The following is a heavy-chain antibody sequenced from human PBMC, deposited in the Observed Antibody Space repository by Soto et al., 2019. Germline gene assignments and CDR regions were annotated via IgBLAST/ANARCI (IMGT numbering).Heavy chain of an antibody. CDR1: GWIFTFKY. CDR2: ITPYNGNV. D-gene: IGHD7-27*01. Sequence: QMQLLQSGAEVKKTGSSVKISCKTSGWIFTFKYLHWVRQAPGQGLEWLGWITPYNGNVKYAQHFQDRISLTRDNSLTPLFLELRNLRSEDTGLYYCVRSATSGDQHFIDSWGQGTLVTVSS. CDR3: VRSATSGDQHFIDS. J-gene: IGHJ4*02. V-gene: IGHV1-45*02.